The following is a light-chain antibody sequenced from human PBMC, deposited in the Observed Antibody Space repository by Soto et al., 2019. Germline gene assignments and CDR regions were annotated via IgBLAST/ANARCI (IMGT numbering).Light chain of an antibody. CDR2: YDS. Sequence: SYELTQPPSVSVAPGKTARLTCGGDNIGSKRVHWYRQKPGQAPVLVIYYDSDRPSGIPERFSGSKSGNTATLTINRVEAGDEADYYCQVWDISPDHDVFGTGTKLTVL. CDR1: NIGSKR. V-gene: IGLV3-21*04. CDR3: QVWDISPDHDV. J-gene: IGLJ1*01.